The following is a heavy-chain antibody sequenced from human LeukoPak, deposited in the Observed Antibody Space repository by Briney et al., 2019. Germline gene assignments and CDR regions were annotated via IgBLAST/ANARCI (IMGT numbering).Heavy chain of an antibody. J-gene: IGHJ5*02. V-gene: IGHV3-9*01. CDR3: AKGGGQWLVRNWFDP. D-gene: IGHD6-19*01. CDR2: ISWNSGSI. CDR1: GFTFDGYA. Sequence: PGGSLRLSCAASGFTFDGYAMHWVRQAPGKGLEWVSGISWNSGSIGYADSVKGRFTISRDNAKNSLYLQMNSLRAEDTALYYCAKGGGQWLVRNWFDPWGQGTLVTVSS.